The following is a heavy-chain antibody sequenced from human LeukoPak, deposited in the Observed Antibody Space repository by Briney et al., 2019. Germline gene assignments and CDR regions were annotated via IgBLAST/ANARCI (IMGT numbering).Heavy chain of an antibody. CDR1: GFTFSSYG. Sequence: GGSLRLSCAASGFTFSSYGMHWVRQAPGKGLEWVAVIWYDGSNKYYADSVKGRFTISGDNSKNTLYLQMNSLRAEDTAVYYCARDLGGYNYGYSFDYWGQGTLVTVSS. D-gene: IGHD5-18*01. CDR3: ARDLGGYNYGYSFDY. CDR2: IWYDGSNK. V-gene: IGHV3-33*01. J-gene: IGHJ4*02.